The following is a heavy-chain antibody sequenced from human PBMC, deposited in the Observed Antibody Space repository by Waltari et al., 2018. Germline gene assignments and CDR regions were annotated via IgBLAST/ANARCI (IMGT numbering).Heavy chain of an antibody. V-gene: IGHV3-15*01. CDR2: IKSKTDGGTT. CDR1: GFTFGNAW. CDR3: PTDQPWYRSSWRRYYYIDV. J-gene: IGHJ6*03. D-gene: IGHD6-13*01. Sequence: EVQLVESGGGLVKPGGSLRLSCAASGFTFGNAWMSWVRQAPGKGLEWVGRIKSKTDGGTTDYAAPVKGRFTIPRDDSKNTLYLPTNSLKTEDPGVYYCPTDQPWYRSSWRRYYYIDVWGKGTTVTVS.